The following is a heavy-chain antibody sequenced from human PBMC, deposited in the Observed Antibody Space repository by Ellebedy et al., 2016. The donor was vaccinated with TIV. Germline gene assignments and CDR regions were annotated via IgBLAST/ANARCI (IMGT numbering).Heavy chain of an antibody. CDR1: GFTFRHYG. J-gene: IGHJ5*02. Sequence: GESLKISCEASGFTFRHYGMHWVRQAPGRGLAWVAVIWHDGSNEYSGDSVKGRFTISRDNSRNTLYLRMFSLRAEDTAVYYCAREYTDSSELFGWFDPWGQGTLVTVSS. CDR2: IWHDGSNE. V-gene: IGHV3-33*08. D-gene: IGHD6-6*01. CDR3: AREYTDSSELFGWFDP.